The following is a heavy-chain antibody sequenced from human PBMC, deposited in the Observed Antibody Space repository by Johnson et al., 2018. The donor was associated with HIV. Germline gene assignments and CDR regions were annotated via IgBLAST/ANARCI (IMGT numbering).Heavy chain of an antibody. CDR3: AIIPPGGAGKGADAFDI. CDR2: ISYDGSNK. J-gene: IGHJ3*02. CDR1: GFTVSSNS. D-gene: IGHD1-26*01. Sequence: QVQLVESGGGVVQPGGSLRLSCAASGFTVSSNSMTWVRQAPGKGLEWVAVISYDGSNKYYADSVKGRFTISRDNSKNTLYLQMNSLRAEDTAVYYCAIIPPGGAGKGADAFDIWGQGTMVTVSS. V-gene: IGHV3-30-3*01.